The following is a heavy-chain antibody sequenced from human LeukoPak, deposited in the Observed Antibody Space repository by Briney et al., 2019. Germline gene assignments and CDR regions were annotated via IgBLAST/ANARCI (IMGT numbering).Heavy chain of an antibody. J-gene: IGHJ5*02. CDR3: ARSVSDILSWLVTGGYNWFDP. CDR1: GYSFTSHY. D-gene: IGHD2-15*01. CDR2: INPRGTST. Sequence: ASVKVPCKASGYSFTSHYMHWVRQAPGQGLEWMGLINPRGTSTIYAEKFQGRIIMTRDMSTTTDYMELSSLKSDDTAVYYCARSVSDILSWLVTGGYNWFDPWGQGTLVTVSS. V-gene: IGHV1-46*01.